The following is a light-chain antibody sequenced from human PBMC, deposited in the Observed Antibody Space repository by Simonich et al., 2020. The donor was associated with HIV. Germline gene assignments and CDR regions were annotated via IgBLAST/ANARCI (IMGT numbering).Light chain of an antibody. CDR2: DAS. V-gene: IGKV3-11*01. CDR1: QSVSSN. Sequence: EIVMTQSPATLSVFPGDRATLSCRASQSVSSNLAWDQQKPGQAPRLLIYDASNRATGVPARFSGSGSGTDFTLTITSLESEDFAVYYCQQRSNWITFGQGTRLEIK. CDR3: QQRSNWIT. J-gene: IGKJ5*01.